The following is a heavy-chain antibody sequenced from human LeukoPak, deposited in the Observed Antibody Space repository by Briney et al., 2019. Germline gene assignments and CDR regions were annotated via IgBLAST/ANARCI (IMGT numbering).Heavy chain of an antibody. Sequence: AGGSLRLSCAASGFTLSSYSMHWVRQAPGKGLEFVSAISRNGRNTYYGNSVQGRFTISRDNSKNTLYLQMNSLRAEDTAVYYCAKDRPQYSSGWYGDYWGQGTLVTVSS. J-gene: IGHJ4*02. D-gene: IGHD6-19*01. V-gene: IGHV3-64*01. CDR3: AKDRPQYSSGWYGDY. CDR2: ISRNGRNT. CDR1: GFTLSSYS.